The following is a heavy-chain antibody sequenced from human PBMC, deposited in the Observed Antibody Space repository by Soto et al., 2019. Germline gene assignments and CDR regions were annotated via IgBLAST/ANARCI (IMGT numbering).Heavy chain of an antibody. D-gene: IGHD3-16*01. Sequence: TETLSLTCSVSDGSVNSGNYYWSWIRQPPGKGLEWIGHIYYIGTTDYNPSLKSRVTISVDTSKNQFSLKVTSVTAADTAVYFCAREEKQLSRYGGDFDYWGQGILVTVSS. J-gene: IGHJ4*02. CDR1: DGSVNSGNYY. CDR3: AREEKQLSRYGGDFDY. V-gene: IGHV4-61*01. CDR2: IYYIGTT.